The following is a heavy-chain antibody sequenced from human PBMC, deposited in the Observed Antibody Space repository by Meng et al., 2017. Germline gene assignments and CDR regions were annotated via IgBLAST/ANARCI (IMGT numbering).Heavy chain of an antibody. CDR1: GFTFNHYG. CDR2: ISGDGSIT. J-gene: IGHJ4*02. Sequence: VGSGGGLVQLGGYLSFAWEASGFTFNHYGMHWVRQVPGKGLVWVSRISGDGSITNYADSVKGRFTISRDNAKNTLYLQMNSLRPEDTAVYYCLDEAPRSDYWGQGSLVTVSS. CDR3: LDEAPRSDY. D-gene: IGHD1-1*01. V-gene: IGHV3-74*01.